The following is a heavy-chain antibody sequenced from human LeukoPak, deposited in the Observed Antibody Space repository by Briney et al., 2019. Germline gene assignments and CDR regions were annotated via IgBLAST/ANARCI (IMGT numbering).Heavy chain of an antibody. CDR3: VKTLKYYGSGRGLFDS. CDR1: GFTFSSSA. J-gene: IGHJ4*02. V-gene: IGHV3-64D*06. D-gene: IGHD3-10*01. Sequence: GGSLRLSYSASGFTFSSSAMYWVRQAPGKGLEYVSAFSSDGSSTFYADSVKGRFTISRDNSKNMLYLQMSSLRADDTAVYYCVKTLKYYGSGRGLFDSWGQGTLVTVSS. CDR2: FSSDGSST.